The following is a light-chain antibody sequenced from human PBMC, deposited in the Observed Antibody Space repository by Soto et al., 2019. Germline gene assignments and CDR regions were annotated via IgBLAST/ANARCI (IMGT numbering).Light chain of an antibody. Sequence: DLDMTQKKKSLSSSVGDRFTITCRASQGISSWLAWYQQKPGKAPKLLIYAASTLQSGVPSRFSGSGSGTDFTLTISCLQSEDFATYYCQQYYTYPHSFALGSKVYIK. CDR2: AAS. V-gene: IGKV1D-16*01. CDR1: QGISSW. J-gene: IGKJ1*01. CDR3: QQYYTYPHS.